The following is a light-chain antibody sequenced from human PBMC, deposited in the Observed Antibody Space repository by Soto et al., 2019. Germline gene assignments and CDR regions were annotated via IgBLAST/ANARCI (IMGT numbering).Light chain of an antibody. Sequence: DIQMTQSPSSLSASVGDRVTITCRASQNIGNYLNWYQQKPGKAPKLVIYAASSFQSGVPSRFRGSGSGTDFNLTISGLQPEDFGPYYCQQSYSTRWTFGQGTRLEIK. CDR3: QQSYSTRWT. CDR2: AAS. V-gene: IGKV1-39*01. CDR1: QNIGNY. J-gene: IGKJ2*02.